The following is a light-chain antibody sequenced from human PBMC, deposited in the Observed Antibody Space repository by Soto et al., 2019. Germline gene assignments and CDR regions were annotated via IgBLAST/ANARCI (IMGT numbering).Light chain of an antibody. CDR2: GAS. CDR1: QSISSSY. CDR3: QQYGSSRFT. V-gene: IGKV3-20*01. Sequence: EILLTQSPGTLSLSPGERATLSCRAGQSISSSYLAWYQQKPGQAPRLLVYGASSRATGIPDRFSGSGSGTDFTLTISRLEPEDFAVYYCQQYGSSRFTFGPGTKVDIK. J-gene: IGKJ3*01.